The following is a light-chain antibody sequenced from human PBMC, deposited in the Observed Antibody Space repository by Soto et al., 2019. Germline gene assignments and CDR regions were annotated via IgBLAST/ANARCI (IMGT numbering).Light chain of an antibody. J-gene: IGKJ1*01. CDR3: QQYGSSGT. V-gene: IGKV3-20*01. CDR1: QSVNSN. CDR2: GAS. Sequence: EIMMTQSPVTLSVSPVERGTLSCRASQSVNSNLAWYQQKPGQAPRLLIYGASTRATGIPASFIGNGSGTDFTLTISRLETEDFAVYYCQQYGSSGTFGQGTKVDIK.